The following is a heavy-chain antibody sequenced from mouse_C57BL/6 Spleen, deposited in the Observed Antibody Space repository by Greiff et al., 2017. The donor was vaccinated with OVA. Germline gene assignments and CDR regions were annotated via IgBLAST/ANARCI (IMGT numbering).Heavy chain of an antibody. CDR2: INPNNGGT. D-gene: IGHD2-5*01. J-gene: IGHJ3*01. Sequence: EVQLQQSGPELVKPGASVKISCKASGYTFTDYYMNWVKQSPGQSLEWIGDINPNNGGTSYNQKFKGKATLTVDKSSTTAYMELRSLTSEDSAVYYCAEGYYSRLAYWGQGTLVTVSA. V-gene: IGHV1-26*01. CDR1: GYTFTDYY. CDR3: AEGYYSRLAY.